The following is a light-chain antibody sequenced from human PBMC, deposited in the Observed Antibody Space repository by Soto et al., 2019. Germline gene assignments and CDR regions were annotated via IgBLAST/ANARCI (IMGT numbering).Light chain of an antibody. CDR3: SSYTSSSPLV. J-gene: IGLJ1*01. CDR1: STDVGGHNY. CDR2: EVS. V-gene: IGLV2-14*01. Sequence: QSALTQPASVSGSPGQSITMSCTGTSTDVGGHNYVSWYQQHPGNAPKLMMYEVSNRPSGVSNRFSGSKSGNRAYLTIYGLKAEDEADYYCSSYTSSSPLVFGTGTKVTVL.